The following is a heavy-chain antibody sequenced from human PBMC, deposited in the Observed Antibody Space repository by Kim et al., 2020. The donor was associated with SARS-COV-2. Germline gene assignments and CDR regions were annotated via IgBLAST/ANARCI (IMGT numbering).Heavy chain of an antibody. V-gene: IGHV1-3*01. CDR3: AGEGGTGTARDAFDI. J-gene: IGHJ3*02. D-gene: IGHD1-1*01. Sequence: QKFQGRVTITRDTSASTAYMELSSLRSEDTAVYYCAGEGGTGTARDAFDIWGQGTMVTVSS.